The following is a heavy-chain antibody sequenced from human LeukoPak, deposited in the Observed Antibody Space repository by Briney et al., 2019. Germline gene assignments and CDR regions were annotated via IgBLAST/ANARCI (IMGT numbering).Heavy chain of an antibody. CDR3: ARGPIVVVTAIPIDGMDV. Sequence: PSETLSLTCAVYGGSFSGYYWSWIRQPPGKGLEWIGEINHSGSTNYNPSLKSRVTISVDTSKNQFSLKLSSVTAADTAAYYCARGPIVVVTAIPIDGMDVWGQGTTVTVSS. CDR2: INHSGST. V-gene: IGHV4-34*01. D-gene: IGHD2-21*02. CDR1: GGSFSGYY. J-gene: IGHJ6*02.